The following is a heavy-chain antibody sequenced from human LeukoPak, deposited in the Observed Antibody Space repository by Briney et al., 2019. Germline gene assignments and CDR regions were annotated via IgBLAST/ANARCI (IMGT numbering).Heavy chain of an antibody. D-gene: IGHD2-21*01. J-gene: IGHJ4*02. CDR2: IIRSGGT. Sequence: PGGSLRLSCVASGFTFNNYAMCWVRQAPGKGLEWVSAIIRSGGTYYADSVEGRFTISRDNSKNTLYLEMNSLRAEDTAVYYCAKDLTLYGDFPYFEYWGRGTLVTVSS. CDR3: AKDLTLYGDFPYFEY. V-gene: IGHV3-23*01. CDR1: GFTFNNYA.